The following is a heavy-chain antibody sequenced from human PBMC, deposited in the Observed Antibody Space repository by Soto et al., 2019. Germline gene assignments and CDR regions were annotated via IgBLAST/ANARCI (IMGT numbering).Heavy chain of an antibody. Sequence: GGSLRLSCAASGFTFSGSALHWFRQASGKGLEWVGRIRSKANSYATAYAASVKGRFTNSSDDSKNTAYLQMNSLKTEDSAVYYWTTSDYWGQGTLVTVSS. CDR3: TTSDY. CDR2: IRSKANSYAT. CDR1: GFTFSGSA. J-gene: IGHJ4*02. V-gene: IGHV3-73*01.